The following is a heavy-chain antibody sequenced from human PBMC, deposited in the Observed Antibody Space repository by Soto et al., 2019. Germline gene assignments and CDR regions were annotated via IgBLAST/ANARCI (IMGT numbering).Heavy chain of an antibody. V-gene: IGHV2-5*02. CDR2: IYWDDDR. CDR1: GFSLSTGGMA. Sequence: QITLKESGPTLVKPTQTLTLTCTFSGFSLSTGGMAVGWIRQPPGKALEWFALIYWDDDRRYRPSLKSRLTVTKDTSKIQVVITLTNIDHVYTATYYCVHSRCGADCLRSYSSQYYYGVAVWGQGTTVTVSS. CDR3: VHSRCGADCLRSYSSQYYYGVAV. J-gene: IGHJ6*02. D-gene: IGHD2-21*02.